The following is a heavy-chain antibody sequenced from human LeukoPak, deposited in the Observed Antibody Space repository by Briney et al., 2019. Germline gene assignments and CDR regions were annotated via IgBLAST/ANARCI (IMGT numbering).Heavy chain of an antibody. J-gene: IGHJ4*02. Sequence: PGGSLRLSCAASGFVFSSYSFTWVRQAPGKGLEWVASVNTVSSYIYYADSVRGRFTISRDNAKNSVLLQMNSLRAEGMAMYYCVRLRRNSDSSGYFYYYDNWGQGTLVTVSS. CDR1: GFVFSSYS. V-gene: IGHV3-21*01. CDR3: VRLRRNSDSSGYFYYYDN. D-gene: IGHD3-22*01. CDR2: VNTVSSYI.